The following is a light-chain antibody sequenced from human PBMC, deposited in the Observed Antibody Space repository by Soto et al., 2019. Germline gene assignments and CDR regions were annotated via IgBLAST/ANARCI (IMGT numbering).Light chain of an antibody. CDR3: SSYTSSSTLV. CDR2: DVS. V-gene: IGLV2-14*01. CDR1: SSDVGGYNF. Sequence: QPVLTQPASVYGSPGQSITISCTGTSSDVGGYNFVSWYQQHPGKAPKLMIYDVSNRPSGVSNRFSGSKSGNTASLTISGLQAEDEADYYCSSYTSSSTLVFGTGTKLTVL. J-gene: IGLJ1*01.